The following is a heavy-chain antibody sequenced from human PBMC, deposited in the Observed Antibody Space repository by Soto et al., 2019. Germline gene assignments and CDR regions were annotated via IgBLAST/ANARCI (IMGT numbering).Heavy chain of an antibody. Sequence: GGSLRLSCAASGFTFSSYAMSWVRQAPGKGLEWVSAISGSGGSTYYADSVKGRFTISRGNSKNTLYLQMNSLRAEDTAVYYCAKNLVLEWLFSFDYWGQGTLVTVSS. J-gene: IGHJ4*02. CDR2: ISGSGGST. CDR3: AKNLVLEWLFSFDY. V-gene: IGHV3-23*01. D-gene: IGHD3-3*01. CDR1: GFTFSSYA.